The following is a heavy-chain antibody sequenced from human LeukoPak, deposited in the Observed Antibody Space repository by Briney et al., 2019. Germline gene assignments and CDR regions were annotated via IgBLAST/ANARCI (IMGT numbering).Heavy chain of an antibody. J-gene: IGHJ4*02. Sequence: ASVKVSCKASGYTFTGYYIHWVRQAPGQGLEWMGWINPNSGDTHYVQKFQGRVTMTRDTSISTAYMELSSLRSDDTAVYYCARGGTDYWGQGTLVTVSS. CDR3: ARGGTDY. V-gene: IGHV1-2*02. D-gene: IGHD1-1*01. CDR1: GYTFTGYY. CDR2: INPNSGDT.